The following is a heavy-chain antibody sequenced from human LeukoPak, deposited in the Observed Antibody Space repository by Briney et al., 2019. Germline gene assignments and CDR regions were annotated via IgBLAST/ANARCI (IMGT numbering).Heavy chain of an antibody. J-gene: IGHJ3*02. Sequence: LETLSLTCAVYGGSFSGYYWSWIRQPPGKGLEWIGEINHSGSTDYNPSLKSRVTISVDTSKNQFSLKLSSVTAADTAVYYCARVVYCSSTSCYFDAFDIWGQGTMVTVSS. CDR1: GGSFSGYY. CDR2: INHSGST. D-gene: IGHD2-2*01. V-gene: IGHV4-34*01. CDR3: ARVVYCSSTSCYFDAFDI.